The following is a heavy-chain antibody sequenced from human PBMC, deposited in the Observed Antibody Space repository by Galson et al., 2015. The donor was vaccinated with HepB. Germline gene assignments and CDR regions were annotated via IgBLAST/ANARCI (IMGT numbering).Heavy chain of an antibody. V-gene: IGHV1-2*04. CDR2: INPNSGGT. CDR3: ARAPIVVVPAALLGDYYYYYGMDV. J-gene: IGHJ6*02. D-gene: IGHD2-2*01. Sequence: SVKVSCKASGYTFTGYYMHWVRQAPGQGLEWMGWINPNSGGTNYAQKFQGWVTMTRDTSISTASMELSRLRSDDTAVYYCARAPIVVVPAALLGDYYYYYGMDVWGQGTTVTVSS. CDR1: GYTFTGYY.